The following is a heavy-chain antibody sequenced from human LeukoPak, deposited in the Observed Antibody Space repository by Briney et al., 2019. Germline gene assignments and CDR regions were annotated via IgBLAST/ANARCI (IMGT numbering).Heavy chain of an antibody. CDR2: VNGQDDTT. CDR1: GFTFSNYA. Sequence: GGSLRLSCVASGFTFSNYAMTWVRQAPAKGLEWVSVVNGQDDTTFYADSVNGRLTISRDNSKNTVYLQLNSLLAEDTAVHFCAKDLHSWNSGMDVWGQGPTVSVSS. CDR3: AKDLHSWNSGMDV. J-gene: IGHJ6*02. D-gene: IGHD6-13*01. V-gene: IGHV3-23*01.